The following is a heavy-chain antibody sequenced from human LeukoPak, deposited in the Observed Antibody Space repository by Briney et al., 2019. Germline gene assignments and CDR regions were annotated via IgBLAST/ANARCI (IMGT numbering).Heavy chain of an antibody. Sequence: SGGSLRLSCAPSGFMFSRHWMSWVRQAPGKGPEWVAYIKQDGSERYYVDSVKGRFTISRDNAKNSLYLQMNSLRAEDTAVYYCARDGGHSTDFDYWGQGTLVTVSS. J-gene: IGHJ4*02. CDR2: IKQDGSER. D-gene: IGHD2/OR15-2a*01. CDR3: ARDGGHSTDFDY. V-gene: IGHV3-7*01. CDR1: GFMFSRHW.